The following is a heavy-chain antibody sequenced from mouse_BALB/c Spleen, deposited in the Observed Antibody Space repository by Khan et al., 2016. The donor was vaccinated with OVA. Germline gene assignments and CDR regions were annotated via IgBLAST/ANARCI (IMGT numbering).Heavy chain of an antibody. CDR2: MIYSGYT. D-gene: IGHD2-14*01. CDR3: ARSTYRYAFVY. J-gene: IGHJ3*01. Sequence: EVELVESGPSLVQPSQTLSLTCSVTGDSITSGYWSWIRKFPGNKLEYMGYMIYSGYTYYNPSIKSRFSITRHTSKHHYYLQLNSVTTEDTATYYCARSTYRYAFVYWGQGTLVTVSA. V-gene: IGHV3-8*02. CDR1: GDSITSGY.